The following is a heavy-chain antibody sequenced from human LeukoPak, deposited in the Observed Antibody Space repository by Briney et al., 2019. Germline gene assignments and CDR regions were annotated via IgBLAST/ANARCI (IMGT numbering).Heavy chain of an antibody. V-gene: IGHV4-30-2*01. J-gene: IGHJ3*02. CDR2: IYHSGST. CDR3: ARPSTYYYDSSGHGAFDI. Sequence: SGTLSLTCTVSGGSISGGGYYWSWIRQPPGKGLEGIGYIYHSGSTYYNPSLKSRVTISVDRFKNQFSLKLSSVTAADTAVYYCARPSTYYYDSSGHGAFDIWGQGTMVTVSS. CDR1: GGSISGGGYY. D-gene: IGHD3-22*01.